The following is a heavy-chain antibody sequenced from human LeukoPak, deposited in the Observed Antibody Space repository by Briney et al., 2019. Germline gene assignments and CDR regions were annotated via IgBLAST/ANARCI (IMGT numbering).Heavy chain of an antibody. D-gene: IGHD5-18*01. CDR3: ARDQFPWIQLWLRSGWFDP. V-gene: IGHV1-46*01. J-gene: IGHJ5*02. CDR2: TNPTGGST. CDR1: GYTYPSYF. Sequence: ASEKVSCKASGYTYPSYFMHWVRQATGQWLEWMGITNPTGGSTTYAQKFQGRVTMTTDTSTSTAYMELRSLRSDDTAVYYCARDQFPWIQLWLRSGWFDPWGQGTLVTVSS.